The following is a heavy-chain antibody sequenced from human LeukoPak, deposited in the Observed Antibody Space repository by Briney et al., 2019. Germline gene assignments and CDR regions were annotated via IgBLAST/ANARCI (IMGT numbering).Heavy chain of an antibody. Sequence: SETLSLTCSVSGGSISSHYWSWIRQPPGKGLEWIGYIFYSGSTIYNPSLKSRVTLLVHKSKAQSAVKLSSVTAADTAVYYCARDGSCYGYWGQGTLVTVSS. CDR2: IFYSGST. V-gene: IGHV4-59*11. CDR3: ARDGSCYGY. D-gene: IGHD2-15*01. J-gene: IGHJ4*02. CDR1: GGSISSHY.